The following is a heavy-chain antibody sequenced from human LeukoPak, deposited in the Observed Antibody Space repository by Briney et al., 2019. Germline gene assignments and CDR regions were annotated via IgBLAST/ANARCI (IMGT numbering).Heavy chain of an antibody. J-gene: IGHJ4*02. CDR1: GFTFSGSA. Sequence: PGGSLRLSCAASGFTFSGSAMHWVRQASGKGLEWVGRIRSKANSYATAYAASVKGRFTISRDDSKNTAYLQMNSLKTEDTAVYYCTSSGGPYYFDYWGQGTLVTVSS. CDR3: TSSGGPYYFDY. V-gene: IGHV3-73*01. CDR2: IRSKANSYAT. D-gene: IGHD4-23*01.